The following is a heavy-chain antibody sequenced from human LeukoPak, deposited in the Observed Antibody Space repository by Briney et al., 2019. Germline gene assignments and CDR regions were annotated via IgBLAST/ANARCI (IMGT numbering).Heavy chain of an antibody. CDR2: IQYDGSSK. J-gene: IGHJ6*03. V-gene: IGHV3-30*02. CDR3: AKRDQSGSGSGNYYMDV. Sequence: GGSLRLSCTASGFTFKSYAMHWVRQAPGKGLEWVAFIQYDGSSKYYGDSLKGRFTISRDNSQNTLYLQMNSLRAEDTAVYYCAKRDQSGSGSGNYYMDVGGKGPTVTVSS. CDR1: GFTFKSYA. D-gene: IGHD3-10*01.